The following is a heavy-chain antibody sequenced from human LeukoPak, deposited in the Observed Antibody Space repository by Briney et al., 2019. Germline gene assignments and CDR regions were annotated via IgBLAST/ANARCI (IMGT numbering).Heavy chain of an antibody. Sequence: NPSETLSLTCTVSGGSISSYYWSWIRQPPGKGLEWIGYINYSGSIIYNPSLKSRVTISLDTPKNQFSLKLSSVTAADTAIYYCARGGSAFDIWGEGTMVTVSS. D-gene: IGHD1-26*01. CDR3: ARGGSAFDI. CDR1: GGSISSYY. J-gene: IGHJ3*02. CDR2: INYSGSI. V-gene: IGHV4-59*01.